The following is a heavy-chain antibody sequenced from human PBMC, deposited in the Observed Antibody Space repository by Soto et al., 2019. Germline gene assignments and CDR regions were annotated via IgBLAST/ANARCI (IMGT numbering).Heavy chain of an antibody. V-gene: IGHV4-39*01. D-gene: IGHD3-22*01. CDR1: GGSISSRTYY. CDR2: IYYSGSS. Sequence: SETLSLTCTVSGGSISSRTYYWGWIRQPPGKGLEWIGNIYYSGSSYYNPSLQSRVAISVDTSKKQFSLKLSSVTAADTAVYYCARRAYYYDSSGYSHQPFDYRGQGTLVTVPS. CDR3: ARRAYYYDSSGYSHQPFDY. J-gene: IGHJ4*02.